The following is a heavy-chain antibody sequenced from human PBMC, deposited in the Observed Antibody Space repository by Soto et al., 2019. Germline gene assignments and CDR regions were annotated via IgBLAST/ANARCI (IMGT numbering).Heavy chain of an antibody. CDR1: GYTFTGNY. CDR3: ARAYEQWLVHGNWFDP. Sequence: QVQLVQSGAEVKKPGASVKVSCKASGYTFTGNYMHWVRQAPGQGLEWMGWINPNSGGTNYAQKFQGRVTMTRDTSISTAYMELSRLRSDDTAVYYCARAYEQWLVHGNWFDPWGQGTLVTVSS. CDR2: INPNSGGT. J-gene: IGHJ5*02. D-gene: IGHD6-19*01. V-gene: IGHV1-2*02.